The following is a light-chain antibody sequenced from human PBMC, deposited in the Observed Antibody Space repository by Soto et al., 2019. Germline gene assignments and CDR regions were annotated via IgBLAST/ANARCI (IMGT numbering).Light chain of an antibody. Sequence: ESVLTQSPGTLSLSPGERATLSCRASQSVSSSYLAWYQQKPGQAPRLLIYGASSRATGISDRFSGSGSGTDFTLTISRLEPEDFAVYYCHQYGSSSWTFGQGTKVDIK. CDR2: GAS. CDR1: QSVSSSY. J-gene: IGKJ1*01. V-gene: IGKV3-20*01. CDR3: HQYGSSSWT.